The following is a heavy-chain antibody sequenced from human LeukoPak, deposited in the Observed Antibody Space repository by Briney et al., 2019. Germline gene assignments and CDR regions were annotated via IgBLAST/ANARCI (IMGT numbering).Heavy chain of an antibody. Sequence: ASVKVSCKATGYNKTSFDINRVRHATRQGLKWIGWMNPNSGNTGYAQKFQGRVTMTRNTSISTAYMELSSLRSEDTAVYYCARERDLYIAMARGFDPWGQGTLVTVSS. CDR2: MNPNSGNT. CDR1: GYNKTSFD. CDR3: ARERDLYIAMARGFDP. J-gene: IGHJ5*02. D-gene: IGHD5-18*01. V-gene: IGHV1-8*01.